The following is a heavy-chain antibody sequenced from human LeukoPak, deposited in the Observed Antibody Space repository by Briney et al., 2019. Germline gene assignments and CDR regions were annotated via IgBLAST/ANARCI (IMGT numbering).Heavy chain of an antibody. CDR2: IWYDGSNK. V-gene: IGHV3-33*01. CDR3: ARDFKLRRQQLVHYYGMDV. CDR1: GFTFSSYG. J-gene: IGHJ6*02. D-gene: IGHD6-13*01. Sequence: GGSLRLSCAASGFTFSSYGMHWVRQAPGKGLEWVAVIWYDGSNKYYADSVKGRFTISRDDSKNTLYLQMNSLRAEDTAVYYCARDFKLRRQQLVHYYGMDVWGQGTTVTVSS.